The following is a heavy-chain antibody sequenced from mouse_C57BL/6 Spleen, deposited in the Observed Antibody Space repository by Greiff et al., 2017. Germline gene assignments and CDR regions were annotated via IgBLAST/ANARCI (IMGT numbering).Heavy chain of an antibody. Sequence: EVQLMESGPELVKPGASVKISCKASGYSFTGYYMNWVKQSPEKSLEWIGEINPSTGGTTYNQKFKAKATLTVDKSSSTAYMQLKSLTSEDAAVYYCARSFYYYGSSHLFEYWGQGTTLTVSS. D-gene: IGHD1-1*01. CDR1: GYSFTGYY. CDR2: INPSTGGT. CDR3: ARSFYYYGSSHLFEY. J-gene: IGHJ2*01. V-gene: IGHV1-42*01.